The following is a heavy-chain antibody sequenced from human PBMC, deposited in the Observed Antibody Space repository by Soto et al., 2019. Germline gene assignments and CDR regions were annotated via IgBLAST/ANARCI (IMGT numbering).Heavy chain of an antibody. J-gene: IGHJ4*02. D-gene: IGHD6-13*01. CDR2: IHTTDGT. V-gene: IGHV4-4*07. Sequence: WETLSLTCTVSGGSISSYYWSWIRQPAGKGMEWIGRIHTTDGTNYNPSLKSRVTMSIDTSNNQFSLKLSSLTAADTAVYYCARALSSVAGLYFDFWGQGTLVTVSS. CDR1: GGSISSYY. CDR3: ARALSSVAGLYFDF.